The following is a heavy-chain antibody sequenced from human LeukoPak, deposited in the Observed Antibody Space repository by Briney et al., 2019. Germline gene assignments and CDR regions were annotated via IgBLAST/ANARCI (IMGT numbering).Heavy chain of an antibody. CDR1: GFTFSSYG. CDR3: AKEGSQYASSWFDY. V-gene: IGHV3-30*18. Sequence: GGSLRLSCEASGFTFSSYGMQWVRQAPGMGPEWVSVISHDGTVTHYADSVKGRFTISRDSSTNTLYLQMDSLRTEDTAVYYYAKEGSQYASSWFDYWGQGTLVTVSS. CDR2: ISHDGTVT. D-gene: IGHD6-13*01. J-gene: IGHJ4*02.